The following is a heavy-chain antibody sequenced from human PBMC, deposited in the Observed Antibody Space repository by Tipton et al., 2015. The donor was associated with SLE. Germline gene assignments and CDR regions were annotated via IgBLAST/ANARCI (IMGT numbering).Heavy chain of an antibody. J-gene: IGHJ4*02. V-gene: IGHV4-34*01. CDR2: INHRGWA. CDR1: GASFSGYY. D-gene: IGHD5-24*01. Sequence: TLSLTCAVYGASFSGYYWSWIRQPPGKGLQWIGEINHRGWANCNPSLKNRVTISVDTSKNHFSLKLSSVTAADTAVYYCATGGERWLQLGGYWGQGTQVTVSP. CDR3: ATGGERWLQLGGY.